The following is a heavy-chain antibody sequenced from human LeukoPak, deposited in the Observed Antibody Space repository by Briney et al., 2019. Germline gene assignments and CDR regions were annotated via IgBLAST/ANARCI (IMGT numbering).Heavy chain of an antibody. D-gene: IGHD2-15*01. Sequence: GGSLRLSCAASGFTFSSYRMHWVRQAPGKGLVWVSRIDTDGSGRSYEDSVKGRFTISRDNAKSTLYLQMNSLRGEDTAVFYCARAGAAYAFDVWGQGTMVTVSS. CDR1: GFTFSSYR. V-gene: IGHV3-74*01. CDR3: ARAGAAYAFDV. J-gene: IGHJ3*01. CDR2: IDTDGSGR.